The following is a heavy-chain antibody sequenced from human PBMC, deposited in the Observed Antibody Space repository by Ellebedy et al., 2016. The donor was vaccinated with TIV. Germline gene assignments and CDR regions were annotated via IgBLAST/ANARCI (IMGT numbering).Heavy chain of an antibody. D-gene: IGHD3-16*01. CDR3: ASTGEPGGYQDPDY. V-gene: IGHV3-11*01. CDR2: ISSSGSTI. J-gene: IGHJ4*02. Sequence: GGSLRLSXAASGFTFSDYYMSWIRQAPGKGLEWVSYISSSGSTIYYADSVKGRFTISRDNAKNSLYLQMNSLRAEDTAVYYCASTGEPGGYQDPDYWGQGTLVTVSS. CDR1: GFTFSDYY.